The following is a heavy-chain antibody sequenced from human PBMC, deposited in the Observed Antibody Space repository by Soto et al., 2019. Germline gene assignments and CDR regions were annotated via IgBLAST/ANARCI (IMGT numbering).Heavy chain of an antibody. Sequence: SETLSLTCTVSGGSIRSGDYYWTWIRQPPGKGLEWIGYVFHTGTAYHYNPSLKRRVNMSIDTSKNQFSLKLNSVTAADTAIYYCVRDSVRFGPAFDSWGQGTQVTVSS. CDR1: GGSIRSGDYY. J-gene: IGHJ4*02. V-gene: IGHV4-30-4*01. CDR3: VRDSVRFGPAFDS. CDR2: VFHTGTA. D-gene: IGHD3-3*01.